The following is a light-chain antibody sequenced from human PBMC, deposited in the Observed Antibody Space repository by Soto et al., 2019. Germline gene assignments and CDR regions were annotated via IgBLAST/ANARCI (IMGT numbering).Light chain of an antibody. Sequence: QSALTQPASVSGSPGQSITISCTGTSSDVGGFNYVFWYQQHPGKAPKLMIYEVSNRPSGVSNRFSGTKSGNTASLTISGLQAEDEADYYCSSYTSGSTLLVFGTGTKVTVL. CDR3: SSYTSGSTLLV. J-gene: IGLJ1*01. CDR1: SSDVGGFNY. V-gene: IGLV2-14*01. CDR2: EVS.